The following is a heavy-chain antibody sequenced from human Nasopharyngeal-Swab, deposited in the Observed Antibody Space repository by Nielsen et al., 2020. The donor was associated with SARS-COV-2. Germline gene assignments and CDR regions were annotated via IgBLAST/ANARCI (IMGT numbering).Heavy chain of an antibody. D-gene: IGHD3-10*01. CDR2: ISGSGGST. Sequence: GESLKISCAASGFTFSSYAMSWVRQAPGKGLEWVSAISGSGGSTYYADSVKGRFTISRDNSKNTLYLQMNSLRAEDTAVYYCANWEVGLLWFGEGGNFDYWGQGTLVTVSS. J-gene: IGHJ4*02. V-gene: IGHV3-23*01. CDR3: ANWEVGLLWFGEGGNFDY. CDR1: GFTFSSYA.